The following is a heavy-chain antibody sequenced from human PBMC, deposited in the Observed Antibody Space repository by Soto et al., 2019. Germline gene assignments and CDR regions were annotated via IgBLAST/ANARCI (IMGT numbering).Heavy chain of an antibody. CDR1: GFTFGEYA. Sequence: EVQLVESGGGLEQPGRSLRLSCVASGFTFGEYAMHWVRQAPGKGLEWVAHISWNSGSIGYADSVKGRFTISRDNAKDSLYLKMDSLRAEDTASYYCAKDVDHIYGFDFWGQGTPVTVSS. D-gene: IGHD5-18*01. V-gene: IGHV3-9*01. CDR3: AKDVDHIYGFDF. CDR2: ISWNSGSI. J-gene: IGHJ4*02.